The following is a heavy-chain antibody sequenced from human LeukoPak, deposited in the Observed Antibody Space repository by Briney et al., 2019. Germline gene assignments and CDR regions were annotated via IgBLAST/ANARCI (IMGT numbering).Heavy chain of an antibody. J-gene: IGHJ4*02. CDR2: INPHSGGT. D-gene: IGHD2-21*02. CDR3: VRDQTNCGGDCYKSFFDY. CDR1: GYTFTDYF. Sequence: ASVKVSCKASGYTFTDYFIHWVRQAPGQGLEWMGWINPHSGGTKSVQRFQGRVTMTRDTSISTAYMEVSRLKSDDTAVYYCVRDQTNCGGDCYKSFFDYWGQGTLVTVSS. V-gene: IGHV1-2*02.